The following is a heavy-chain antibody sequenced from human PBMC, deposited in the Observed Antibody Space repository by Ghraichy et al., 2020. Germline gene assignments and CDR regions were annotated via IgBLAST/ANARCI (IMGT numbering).Heavy chain of an antibody. V-gene: IGHV4-4*02. CDR3: ARAPLYYYGSGSYYKRDAFDI. CDR1: GGSISSSNW. Sequence: SETLSLTCAVSGGSISSSNWWSWVRQPPGKGLEWIGEIYHSGSTNYNPSLKSRVTISVDKSKNQFSLKLSSVTAADTAVYYCARAPLYYYGSGSYYKRDAFDIWGQGTMVTVSS. D-gene: IGHD3-10*01. CDR2: IYHSGST. J-gene: IGHJ3*02.